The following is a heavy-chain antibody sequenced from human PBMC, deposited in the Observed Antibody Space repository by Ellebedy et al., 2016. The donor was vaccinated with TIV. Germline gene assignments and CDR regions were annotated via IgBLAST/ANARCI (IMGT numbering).Heavy chain of an antibody. V-gene: IGHV4-59*01. CDR3: ARSHQGVFDH. D-gene: IGHD3-16*01. Sequence: SETLSLTCTVSGGSINYYWSWIRQPPGKGLEWIGYVHYSGSTNYNPSLKSRVTISVDTSKNHFSLKLRSVTAADTAVYYCARSHQGVFDHWGRGTLVTVSS. J-gene: IGHJ4*02. CDR2: VHYSGST. CDR1: GGSINYY.